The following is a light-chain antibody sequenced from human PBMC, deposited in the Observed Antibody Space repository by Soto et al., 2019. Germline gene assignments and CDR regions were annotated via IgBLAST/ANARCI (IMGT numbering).Light chain of an antibody. Sequence: QSVLTQPPSVSGAPGQWVTISCTGSSSNIGAAYDVHRYQQLPGTAPKLLIYGNSNRPSGVPDRFSGSKSGTSASLAITGLQAEDEADYYCQSYDSSLSVVFGGGTKLTVL. J-gene: IGLJ3*02. CDR2: GNS. CDR3: QSYDSSLSVV. CDR1: SSNIGAAYD. V-gene: IGLV1-40*01.